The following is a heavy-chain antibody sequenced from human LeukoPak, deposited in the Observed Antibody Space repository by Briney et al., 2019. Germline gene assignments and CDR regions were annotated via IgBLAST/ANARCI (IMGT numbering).Heavy chain of an antibody. J-gene: IGHJ6*04. CDR1: GGSFSGYY. Sequence: SETLSLTCAVYGGSFSGYYWSWIRQPPGKGLEWIGEINHSGSTNYNPSLTSRVTISVDKSKNQFSLKLSSVTAADTAVYYCARDLGPGIAAAGPYYYGMDVWGKGTTVTVSS. D-gene: IGHD6-13*01. CDR3: ARDLGPGIAAAGPYYYGMDV. CDR2: INHSGST. V-gene: IGHV4-34*01.